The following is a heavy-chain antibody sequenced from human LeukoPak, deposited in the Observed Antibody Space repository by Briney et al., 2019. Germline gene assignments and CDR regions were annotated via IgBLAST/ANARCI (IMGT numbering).Heavy chain of an antibody. D-gene: IGHD3-22*01. CDR3: ARDQHYYDSSGYHPFQH. V-gene: IGHV3-30*03. CDR1: GFTFSSYG. CDR2: ISYDGSNK. Sequence: PGRSLRLSCAASGFTFSSYGMHWVRQAPGKGLEWVAVISYDGSNKYYADSVKGRFTISRDNSKNTLYLQMNSLRAEDTAVYYCARDQHYYDSSGYHPFQHWGQGTLVTVSS. J-gene: IGHJ1*01.